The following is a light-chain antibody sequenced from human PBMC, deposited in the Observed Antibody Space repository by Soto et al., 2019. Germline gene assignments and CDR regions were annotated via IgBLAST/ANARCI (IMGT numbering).Light chain of an antibody. Sequence: DIVMTQSPLSLSVTPGEPASISCRSSQSLLHSNGYNYLDWYQQKPGQPPRLLIYDVSTRATGIPARFGGSGSGTDFTLTISRLEPEDFAVYYCQQYGSSATFGQGTRLEIK. J-gene: IGKJ5*01. CDR1: QSLLHSNGYNY. CDR3: QQYGSSAT. V-gene: IGKV2-28*01. CDR2: DVS.